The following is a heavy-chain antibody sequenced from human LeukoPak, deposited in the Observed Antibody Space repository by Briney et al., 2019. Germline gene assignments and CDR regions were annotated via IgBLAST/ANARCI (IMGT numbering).Heavy chain of an antibody. D-gene: IGHD3-22*01. CDR1: GYSFTSYW. V-gene: IGHV5-51*01. CDR3: ASRRTDYYGSSGYPFDAFDI. J-gene: IGHJ3*02. CDR2: IYPGDSDT. Sequence: GESLKISCKGSGYSFTSYWIGWVRQMPGKGLEWMGIIYPGDSDTRYSPSFQGQVTISADKSISTAYLQWSSLKASDTAMYYCASRRTDYYGSSGYPFDAFDIWGQGTMVTVSS.